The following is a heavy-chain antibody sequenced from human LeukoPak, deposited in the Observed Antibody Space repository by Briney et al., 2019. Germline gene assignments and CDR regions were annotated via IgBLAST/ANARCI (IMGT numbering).Heavy chain of an antibody. CDR3: SITLHTGSTWGEDDY. J-gene: IGHJ4*02. CDR1: GFSIGDYA. Sequence: SLRLSCTASGFSIGDYAVSWVRQAPGKGLEWVGFIRKKAYAGTTEYAASVKGRFTISRDDSKSIAYLQMNSLKTEDTAVYYCSITLHTGSTWGEDDYWGQGTLVTVSS. D-gene: IGHD1-7*01. V-gene: IGHV3-49*04. CDR2: IRKKAYAGTT.